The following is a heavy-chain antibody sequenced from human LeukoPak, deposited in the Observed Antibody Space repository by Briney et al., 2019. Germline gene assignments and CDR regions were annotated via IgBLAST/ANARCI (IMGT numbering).Heavy chain of an antibody. V-gene: IGHV4-59*12. CDR1: GGSISSYY. D-gene: IGHD3-22*01. Sequence: PSETLSLTCTVSGGSISSYYWSWIRQPPGKGLEWIGYIYYSGSTNYNPSLKSRVTISVDTSKNQFSLKLSSVTAADTAVYYCARGFRSGYYYRHYFGYWGQGTLVTVSS. J-gene: IGHJ4*02. CDR2: IYYSGST. CDR3: ARGFRSGYYYRHYFGY.